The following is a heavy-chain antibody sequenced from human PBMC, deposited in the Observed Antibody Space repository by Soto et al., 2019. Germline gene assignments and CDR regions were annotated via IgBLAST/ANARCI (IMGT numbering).Heavy chain of an antibody. CDR2: INHSGGT. Sequence: SETLSLTCAVYGGSFSAYYWSWIRQPPGKGLEWIGEINHSGGTSYNPSLKSRVTISVDTSKSQFSLKLTSVTAADRAVYYCARHFLRAVAGIRSDNWFDPWGQGTLVTVSS. CDR1: GGSFSAYY. D-gene: IGHD6-19*01. CDR3: ARHFLRAVAGIRSDNWFDP. J-gene: IGHJ5*02. V-gene: IGHV4-34*01.